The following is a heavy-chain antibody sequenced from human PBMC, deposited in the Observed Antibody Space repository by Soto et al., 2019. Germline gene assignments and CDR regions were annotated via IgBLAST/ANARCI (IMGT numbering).Heavy chain of an antibody. CDR2: VYYGGST. Sequence: SVTLSLTCTVSGGSISSSSYYWGWIRQPPGKGLEWIGNVYYGGSTYYNPSLKSRVTISVETSKSQFSLKLSSVTAADTAVYYCAGGDYYHSSGYYFYYYTMDVWGQGTTVTV. J-gene: IGHJ6*02. CDR3: AGGDYYHSSGYYFYYYTMDV. CDR1: GGSISSSSYY. V-gene: IGHV4-39*01. D-gene: IGHD3-22*01.